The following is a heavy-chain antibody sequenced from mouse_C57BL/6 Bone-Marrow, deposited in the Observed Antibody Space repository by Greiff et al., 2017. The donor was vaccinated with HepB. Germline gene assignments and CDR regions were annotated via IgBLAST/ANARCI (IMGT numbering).Heavy chain of an antibody. CDR2: INPNNGGT. CDR1: GYTFTDYY. V-gene: IGHV1-26*01. Sequence: EVKLVESGPELVKPGASVKISCKASGYTFTDYYMNWVKQSHGKSLEWIGDINPNNGGTSYNQKFKGKATLTVDKSSSTAYMELRSLTSEDSAVYYCARDYYGSHDYWGQGTTLTVSS. J-gene: IGHJ2*01. CDR3: ARDYYGSHDY. D-gene: IGHD1-1*01.